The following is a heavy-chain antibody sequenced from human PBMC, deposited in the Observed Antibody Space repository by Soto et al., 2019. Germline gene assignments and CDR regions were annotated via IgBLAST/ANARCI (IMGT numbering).Heavy chain of an antibody. V-gene: IGHV3-23*01. Sequence: PGGSLRLSCAASGFTFSSYAMSWVRQAPGKGLEWVSAISGSGGSTYYADSVKGRFTISRDNSKDILYLQMNSLRAEDTAVYYCARDRRSDRGNWFGPWGQGIPVTVSS. CDR2: ISGSGGST. J-gene: IGHJ5*02. CDR3: ARDRRSDRGNWFGP. CDR1: GFTFSSYA. D-gene: IGHD2-15*01.